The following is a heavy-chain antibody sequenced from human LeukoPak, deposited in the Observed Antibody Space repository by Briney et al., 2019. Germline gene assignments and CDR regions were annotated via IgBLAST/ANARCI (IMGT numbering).Heavy chain of an antibody. D-gene: IGHD1-26*01. V-gene: IGHV3-48*01. CDR1: GFTFSSYS. Sequence: PGGSLRLSCAASGFTFSSYSMNWVRQAPGKGLEWVSYISSSSSTIYYADSVKGRFTISGDNAKNSLYLQMNSLRAEDTAVYYCAGEKVGAGTDFDYWGQGTLVTVSS. CDR3: AGEKVGAGTDFDY. CDR2: ISSSSSTI. J-gene: IGHJ4*02.